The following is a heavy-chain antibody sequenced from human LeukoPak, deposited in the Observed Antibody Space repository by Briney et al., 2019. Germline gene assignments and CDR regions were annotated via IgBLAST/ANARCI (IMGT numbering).Heavy chain of an antibody. J-gene: IGHJ6*04. CDR1: GFTFHFYW. Sequence: GGSLRLSCAASGFTFHFYWMHWVRQAPGKGLVWVSRINSDGTNTTYADSVKGRFTISRDNAKNTLYLQMNSLRAEDTAVYYCAELGITMIGGVWGKGTTVTISS. D-gene: IGHD3-10*02. CDR2: INSDGTNT. CDR3: AELGITMIGGV. V-gene: IGHV3-74*01.